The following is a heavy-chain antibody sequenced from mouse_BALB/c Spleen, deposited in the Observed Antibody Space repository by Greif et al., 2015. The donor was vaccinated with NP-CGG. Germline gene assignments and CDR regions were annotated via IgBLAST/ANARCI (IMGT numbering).Heavy chain of an antibody. V-gene: IGHV14-3*02. D-gene: IGHD2-3*01. CDR2: IDPANGNT. CDR3: ARSGGWLLPFAY. J-gene: IGHJ3*01. Sequence: EVQLQQSGAELVKPGASVKLSCTASGFNIKDTYMHWVKQGPEQGLEWIGRIDPANGNTKYDPKFQGKATITADTSSNTAYLQLSSLTSEDTAVYYCARSGGWLLPFAYWGQGTLVTVSA. CDR1: GFNIKDTY.